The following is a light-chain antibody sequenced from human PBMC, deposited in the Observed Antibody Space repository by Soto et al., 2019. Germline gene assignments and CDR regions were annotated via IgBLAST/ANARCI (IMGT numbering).Light chain of an antibody. Sequence: EMVMPQSPAPLSVSPGERATLSCRASQSVSSRLAWYQKKPGQATRLLIYGASSRATGIPDSFSGSGSGTEFTLTISSLQPDYFATYYCQQCNSYSFGQGTKVDI. CDR1: QSVSSR. CDR3: QQCNSYS. V-gene: IGKV3D-15*01. J-gene: IGKJ1*01. CDR2: GAS.